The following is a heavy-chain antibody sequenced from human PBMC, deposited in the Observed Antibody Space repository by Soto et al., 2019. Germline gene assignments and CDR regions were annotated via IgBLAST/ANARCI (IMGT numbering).Heavy chain of an antibody. Sequence: PSETLSLTCTVSGGSISSGGYYWSWIRQHPGKGLEWIGYIYYSGSTYYNPSLKSRVTISVDTSKSQFSLKLSSVTAADTAVYYCARAPAIFGVVVNWFDPWGQGTLVTVSS. CDR2: IYYSGST. V-gene: IGHV4-31*03. CDR3: ARAPAIFGVVVNWFDP. D-gene: IGHD3-3*01. CDR1: GGSISSGGYY. J-gene: IGHJ5*02.